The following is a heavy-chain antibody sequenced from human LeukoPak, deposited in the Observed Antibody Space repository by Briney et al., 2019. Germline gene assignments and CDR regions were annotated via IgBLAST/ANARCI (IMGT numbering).Heavy chain of an antibody. J-gene: IGHJ3*01. D-gene: IGHD3-16*01. CDR1: GFTFSNYW. Sequence: GGSLRLSCAASGFTFSNYWMRWVRQVPGKGLVWVSRINTDGSRTSYEDSVKGRFTISRDNAKSTLYLQMNSLRAEDTAVYYCARDFLHLGGWGQGTMVTVSS. V-gene: IGHV3-74*01. CDR2: INTDGSRT. CDR3: ARDFLHLGG.